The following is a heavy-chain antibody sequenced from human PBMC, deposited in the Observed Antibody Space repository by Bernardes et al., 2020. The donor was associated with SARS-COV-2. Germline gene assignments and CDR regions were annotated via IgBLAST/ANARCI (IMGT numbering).Heavy chain of an antibody. CDR2: ISGYNGNT. CDR1: GYTFTTYG. V-gene: IGHV1-18*04. CDR3: ARVEGFCSGGTCFSLFYFDH. J-gene: IGHJ4*02. D-gene: IGHD2-15*01. Sequence: AATKVYCKASGYTFTTYGIGWVRQAPGHGLEWLGWISGYNGNTNYARHLQDRVSMTIDISTNTAFMELRRLRSDDTAVYYCARVEGFCSGGTCFSLFYFDHWGKGTLVSVSS.